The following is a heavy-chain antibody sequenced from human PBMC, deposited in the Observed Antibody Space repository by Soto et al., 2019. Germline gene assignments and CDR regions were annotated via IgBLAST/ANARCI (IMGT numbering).Heavy chain of an antibody. Sequence: GGSLRLSCAASGFTFSNAWMSWVRQAPGKGLEWVGRIKSKTDGGTTDYAAPVKGRFTISRDDSKNTLYLQMNSLKTEDTAVYYCTTIPLGYCSGGSCYDYYYYYGMDVWGQGTTGTVS. D-gene: IGHD2-15*01. CDR2: IKSKTDGGTT. V-gene: IGHV3-15*01. CDR1: GFTFSNAW. J-gene: IGHJ6*02. CDR3: TTIPLGYCSGGSCYDYYYYYGMDV.